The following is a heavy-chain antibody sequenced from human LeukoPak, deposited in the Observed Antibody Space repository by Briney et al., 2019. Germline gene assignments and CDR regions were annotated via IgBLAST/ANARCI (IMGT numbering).Heavy chain of an antibody. CDR3: ARSSGWYHRGPDYYYYYMDV. CDR1: GFTCSDYS. J-gene: IGHJ6*03. Sequence: GGSLRLSCVASGFTCSDYSMNWVRQAPGKGLEWVSYISSSGFTLNYADSVKGRFTISRDNAKNSLYLQMNSLRAEDTAAYYCARSSGWYHRGPDYYYYYMDVWGKGTTVTVS. CDR2: ISSSGFTL. D-gene: IGHD6-19*01. V-gene: IGHV3-48*04.